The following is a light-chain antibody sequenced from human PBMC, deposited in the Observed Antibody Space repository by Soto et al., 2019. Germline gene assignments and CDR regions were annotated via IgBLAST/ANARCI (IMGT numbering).Light chain of an antibody. CDR2: GAS. J-gene: IGKJ5*01. CDR1: QSVSSD. Sequence: EIAMTQSPATLSVSPGERATLSCRTSQSVSSDLAWYQQKPGQAPRLLIYGASTRATGIPDRFSGSGSGTEFTLTISSLRSEDFAVYYCQQRSNWPITFGQGTRLEIK. CDR3: QQRSNWPIT. V-gene: IGKV3-15*01.